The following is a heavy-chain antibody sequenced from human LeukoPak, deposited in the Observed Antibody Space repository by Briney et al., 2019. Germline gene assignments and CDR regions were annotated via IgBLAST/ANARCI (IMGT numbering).Heavy chain of an antibody. D-gene: IGHD3-3*01. CDR2: ISGSGGST. J-gene: IGHJ4*02. CDR3: ASERVIFGVVIKGDY. V-gene: IGHV3-23*01. Sequence: ETLSLTCAVYGGSFSSYYWSWVRQAPGKGLEWVSAISGSGGSTYYADSVKGRFTISRDNSKNTLYLQMNSLRAEDTAVYYCASERVIFGVVIKGDYWGQGTLVTVSS. CDR1: GGSFSSYY.